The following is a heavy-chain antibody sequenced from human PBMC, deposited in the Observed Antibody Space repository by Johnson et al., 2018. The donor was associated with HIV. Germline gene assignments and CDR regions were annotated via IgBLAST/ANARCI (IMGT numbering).Heavy chain of an antibody. Sequence: QVQLVESGGGVVQPGRSLRLSCAASGFTFSTYAMNWVRQAPGKGLEWVAVISYDGNNTYNADSVKGRFTISRDNPRNTLYLQMNSLRAEDTAVYYCAREDPYDYSTGPDVFDIWGQGTMVTVS. CDR3: AREDPYDYSTGPDVFDI. J-gene: IGHJ3*02. CDR2: ISYDGNNT. CDR1: GFTFSTYA. D-gene: IGHD2-8*02. V-gene: IGHV3-30-3*01.